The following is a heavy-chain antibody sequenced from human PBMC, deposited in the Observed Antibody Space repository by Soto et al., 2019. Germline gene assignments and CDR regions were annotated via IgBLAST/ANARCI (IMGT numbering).Heavy chain of an antibody. V-gene: IGHV1-2*04. CDR3: ARDTPLYGSGSYYNGNYYYYYGMDV. CDR1: GYTFTGYY. Sequence: ASVKVSCKASGYTFTGYYMHWVRQAPGQGLEWMGWINPNSGGTNYAQKFQGWVTMTRDTSISTAYMELSRLRSDDTAVYYCARDTPLYGSGSYYNGNYYYYYGMDVWGQGTTVTVSS. D-gene: IGHD3-10*01. J-gene: IGHJ6*02. CDR2: INPNSGGT.